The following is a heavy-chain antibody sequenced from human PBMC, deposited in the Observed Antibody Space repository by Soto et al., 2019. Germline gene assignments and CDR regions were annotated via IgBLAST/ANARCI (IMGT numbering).Heavy chain of an antibody. V-gene: IGHV1-69*01. CDR3: ARDDGEVGMDV. D-gene: IGHD3-10*01. CDR1: GGTFGDYG. CDR2: ILPVFRTP. J-gene: IGHJ6*02. Sequence: QMHLVQSGPELRKPGSSVKVSCKASGGTFGDYGIDWVRQAPGHGLAWMGGILPVFRTPMNAQKFEGRVSLTVDEVTNTALMELNSLRPEDTAMYYCARDDGEVGMDVCGQGAKVIVSS.